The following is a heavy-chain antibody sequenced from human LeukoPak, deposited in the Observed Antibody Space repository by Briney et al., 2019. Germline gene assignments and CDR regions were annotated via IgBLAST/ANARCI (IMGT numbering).Heavy chain of an antibody. CDR3: ARARDRYFDWLGYYGMDV. CDR1: GFTFSSYA. J-gene: IGHJ6*02. D-gene: IGHD3-9*01. V-gene: IGHV3-64*01. CDR2: ISSNGGST. Sequence: GGSLRLSCAACGFTFSSYAMHWVRQAPGKGLEYVSAISSNGGSTYYANSVKGRFTISRDNSKNTLYLQMGSLRAEDMAVYYCARARDRYFDWLGYYGMDVWGQGTTVTVSS.